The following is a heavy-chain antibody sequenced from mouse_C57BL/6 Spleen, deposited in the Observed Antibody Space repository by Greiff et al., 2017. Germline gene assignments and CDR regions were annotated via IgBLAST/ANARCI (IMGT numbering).Heavy chain of an antibody. J-gene: IGHJ1*03. CDR2: INPNYGTT. D-gene: IGHD1-1*01. Sequence: EVKLVESGPELVKPGASVKISCKASGYSFTDYNMNWVKQSNGKSLEWIGVINPNYGTTSYNQKFKGKATLTVDQSSSTAYMQLNSLTSEDSAVYYCARGGHYCGSSYWYFDVWGTGTTVTVSS. CDR1: GYSFTDYN. V-gene: IGHV1-39*01. CDR3: ARGGHYCGSSYWYFDV.